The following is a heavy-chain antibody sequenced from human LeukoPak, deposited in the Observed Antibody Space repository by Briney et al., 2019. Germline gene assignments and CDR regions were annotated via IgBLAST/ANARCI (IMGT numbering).Heavy chain of an antibody. CDR1: GFTFDDYG. CDR3: AKETTDGELVY. J-gene: IGHJ4*02. D-gene: IGHD4-17*01. CDR2: INWNGGST. V-gene: IGHV3-20*04. Sequence: GGSLRLSCAASGFTFDDYGMSWVRQAPGKGLEWVPGINWNGGSTGYADSVKGRFAISRDNAKNSLYLQMNSLRAEDTAVYYCAKETTDGELVYWGQGTLVTVPS.